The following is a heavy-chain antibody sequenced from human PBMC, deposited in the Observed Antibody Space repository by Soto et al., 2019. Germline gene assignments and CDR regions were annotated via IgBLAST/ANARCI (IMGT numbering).Heavy chain of an antibody. CDR3: VTRSRGLQSSPPRLDS. CDR1: GLTFSAYA. V-gene: IGHV3-23*01. D-gene: IGHD4-4*01. Sequence: EVQLLESGGGLVQPGGSLSLPCAAPGLTFSAYARSGAPQAPGPGLEGVSAISGSGSSTYYADSVKGRFTISRDDSKNILFLQMNSLRAEDTAVYYCVTRSRGLQSSPPRLDSWGQGTLVTVSS. CDR2: ISGSGSST. J-gene: IGHJ4*02.